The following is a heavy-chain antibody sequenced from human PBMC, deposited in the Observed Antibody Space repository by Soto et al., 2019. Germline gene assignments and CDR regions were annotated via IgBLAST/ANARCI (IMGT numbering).Heavy chain of an antibody. CDR1: GFTFSSYS. V-gene: IGHV3-21*01. CDR2: ISSSSSYI. J-gene: IGHJ6*04. CDR3: FPTVPAASHSVMDV. D-gene: IGHD2-2*01. Sequence: GGSLRLSCAASGFTFSSYSMNWVRQAPGKGLEWVSSISSSSSYIYYADSVKGRFTISRDNAKNSLYLQMNSLRAEDTAVYYCFPTVPAASHSVMDVWGKGTTVTVSS.